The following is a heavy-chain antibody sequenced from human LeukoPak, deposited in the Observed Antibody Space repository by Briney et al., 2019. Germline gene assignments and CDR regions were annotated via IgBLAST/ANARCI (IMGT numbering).Heavy chain of an antibody. CDR1: GGSFRGYY. Sequence: PSETLSLTCAVYGGSFRGYYWRWLRQPPGKGVEGGGEINHSGSTNYNPSLKSRVTISVDTSKNQFSLKLSSVTAADTAVYYCARVGARWLQLKAFDIWGQGTMVTVSS. J-gene: IGHJ3*02. CDR3: ARVGARWLQLKAFDI. V-gene: IGHV4-34*01. CDR2: INHSGST. D-gene: IGHD5-24*01.